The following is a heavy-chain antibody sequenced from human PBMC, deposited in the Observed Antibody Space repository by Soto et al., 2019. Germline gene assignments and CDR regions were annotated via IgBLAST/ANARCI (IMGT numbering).Heavy chain of an antibody. Sequence: GPALVNLTLTLTLTCSFSGFSRTTSGLGVGLIRQSPGKALEWLALIYWSGDEHYRPSLKSRLSIFKDTSKNHVVLIMTDTDPVDTATYYCARGLATLPVFAFDIWGQGTMVTVSS. CDR3: ARGLATLPVFAFDI. J-gene: IGHJ3*02. CDR2: IYWSGDE. CDR1: GFSRTTSGLG. V-gene: IGHV2-5*01. D-gene: IGHD3-3*02.